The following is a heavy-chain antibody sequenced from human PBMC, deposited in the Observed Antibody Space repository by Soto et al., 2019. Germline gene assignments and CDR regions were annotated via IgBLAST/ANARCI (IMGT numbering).Heavy chain of an antibody. Sequence: ASVKVSCKVSGYDFTAYDINWVRQASGQGLEWMGWMNPINGATGSARRFQGRVSMTRNTATGTAYLELTSLRSDDSAVYYCGRGPSPRAPAGGTPYYYAMDVWGQGTTVTSP. CDR3: GRGPSPRAPAGGTPYYYAMDV. D-gene: IGHD6-13*01. CDR1: GYDFTAYD. J-gene: IGHJ6*02. V-gene: IGHV1-8*02. CDR2: MNPINGAT.